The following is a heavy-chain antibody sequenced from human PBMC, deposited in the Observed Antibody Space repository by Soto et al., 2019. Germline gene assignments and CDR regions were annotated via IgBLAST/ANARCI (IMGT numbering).Heavy chain of an antibody. CDR1: GASISSCNW. CDR2: IYHSGST. Sequence: PSETLSLTCSVSGASISSCNWWSWVRQPPGKGLEWIGEIYHSGSTNYNPSLKSRVTISVDKSKNQFSLKLSSVTAADTAVYYCARAAMGGSSWPFDYWGQGTLVTVSS. D-gene: IGHD6-13*01. V-gene: IGHV4-4*02. J-gene: IGHJ4*02. CDR3: ARAAMGGSSWPFDY.